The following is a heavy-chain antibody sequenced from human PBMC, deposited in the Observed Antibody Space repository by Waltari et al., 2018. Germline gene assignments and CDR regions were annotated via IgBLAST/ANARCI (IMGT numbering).Heavy chain of an antibody. CDR2: IYSGGST. Sequence: EVQLLESGGGLVQPGGSLRLSCAASGFTFSIYAMSWVRPAPGKGLEWVSVIYSGGSTYYADSVKGRFTISRDNSKNTLYLQMNSLRAEDTAVYYCAKDKYCSGGSCEAIFDYWGQGTLVTVSS. J-gene: IGHJ4*02. CDR1: GFTFSIYA. V-gene: IGHV3-23*03. CDR3: AKDKYCSGGSCEAIFDY. D-gene: IGHD2-15*01.